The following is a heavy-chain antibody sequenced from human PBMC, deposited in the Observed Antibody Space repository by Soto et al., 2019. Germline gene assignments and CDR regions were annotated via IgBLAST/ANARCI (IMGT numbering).Heavy chain of an antibody. CDR2: ISWNSGSI. CDR3: AKDMRGYGDYDYYFDY. CDR1: GFTFDDYA. V-gene: IGHV3-9*01. Sequence: PGGSLRLSCAASGFTFDDYAMHWVRQAPGKGLEWVSGISWNSGSIGYADSVKGRFTISRDNAKNSLYLQMNSLRAEDTALYYCAKDMRGYGDYDYYFDYWGQGTLVTVSS. D-gene: IGHD4-17*01. J-gene: IGHJ4*02.